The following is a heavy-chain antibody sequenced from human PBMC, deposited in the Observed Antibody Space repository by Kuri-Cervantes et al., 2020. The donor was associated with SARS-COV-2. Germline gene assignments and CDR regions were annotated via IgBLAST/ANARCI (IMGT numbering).Heavy chain of an antibody. V-gene: IGHV4-34*01. D-gene: IGHD1-26*01. CDR1: GGSFSGYY. J-gene: IGHJ4*02. CDR3: ARHPAWEQHFDY. CDR2: INHSGST. Sequence: SQTLSLTCAVYGGSFSGYYWSWIRQLPGKGLEWIGEINHSGSTNYNPSLKSRVTISVDTSKNQFSLKLSSVTAADTAVYYCARHPAWEQHFDYWGQGTLVTVSS.